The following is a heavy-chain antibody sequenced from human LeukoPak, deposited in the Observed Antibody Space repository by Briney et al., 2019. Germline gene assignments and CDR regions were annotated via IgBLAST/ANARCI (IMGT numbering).Heavy chain of an antibody. V-gene: IGHV1-58*02. J-gene: IGHJ6*02. CDR1: GFTFTSSA. D-gene: IGHD3-22*01. Sequence: ASVKVSCKASGFTFTSSAMQWVRQARGQRLAWIGWIVVGSGNTNYAQKFQERVTITRDMSTSTAYMELSSLRSEDTAVYYCAAYYYDSSGKNYYYYGMDVWGQGTTVTVSS. CDR2: IVVGSGNT. CDR3: AAYYYDSSGKNYYYYGMDV.